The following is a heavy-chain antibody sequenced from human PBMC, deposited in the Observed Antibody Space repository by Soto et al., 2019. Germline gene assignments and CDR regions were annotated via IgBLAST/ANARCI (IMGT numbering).Heavy chain of an antibody. CDR2: VNPNSGNT. Sequence: GASVKVSCKASGYTFTSYDINWVRQATGQGLEWMGWVNPNSGNTGYAQKFQGRVTMTRNTSISTAYMELSSLRSEDTAVYYCARGGGDYVYYYYMDVWGKGTTVTVSS. D-gene: IGHD2-21*02. CDR3: ARGGGDYVYYYYMDV. CDR1: GYTFTSYD. V-gene: IGHV1-8*01. J-gene: IGHJ6*03.